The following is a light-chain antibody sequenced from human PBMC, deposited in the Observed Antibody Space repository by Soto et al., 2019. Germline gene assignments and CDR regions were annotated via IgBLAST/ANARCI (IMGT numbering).Light chain of an antibody. CDR1: TSNLGKYY. V-gene: IGLV1-51*01. CDR2: DNN. J-gene: IGLJ1*01. CDR3: ATWDGGLTPQGV. Sequence: QSVLSQPPSVSAAPGQRVTISCSGSTSNLGKYYVSWYQQVPSTAPRLLIYDNNQRPSGIPDRFSGSKSGTSATLDITGLQTGDEAGYYSATWDGGLTPQGVFGTGTKLTVL.